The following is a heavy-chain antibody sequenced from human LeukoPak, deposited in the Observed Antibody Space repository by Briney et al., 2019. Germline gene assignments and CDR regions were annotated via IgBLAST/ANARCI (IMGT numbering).Heavy chain of an antibody. CDR2: IPYDGSNK. V-gene: IGHV3-30*04. Sequence: PGGSLRLSCAASGFTFSSYAMHWVRQAPGKGLEWVAVIPYDGSNKYYADSVKGRFTISRDNSKNTLYLQMNSLKPEDTAVYYCAKDRGWELRILDYWGQGTLVTVSS. CDR3: AKDRGWELRILDY. CDR1: GFTFSSYA. D-gene: IGHD1-26*01. J-gene: IGHJ4*02.